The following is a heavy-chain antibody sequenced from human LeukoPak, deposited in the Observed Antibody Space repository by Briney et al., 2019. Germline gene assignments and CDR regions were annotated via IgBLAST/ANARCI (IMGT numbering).Heavy chain of an antibody. CDR1: GFTFSSYG. D-gene: IGHD4-23*01. CDR3: AKLNSVVVSKLLVDY. Sequence: GGSLRLSCAASGFTFSSYGMHWVRQAPGKGLEWVAFIRYDGSNKYYADSVKGRFTMSRDNSKNTLYLQMNSLRAEDTAVYYCAKLNSVVVSKLLVDYWGQGTLVTVSS. V-gene: IGHV3-30*02. CDR2: IRYDGSNK. J-gene: IGHJ4*02.